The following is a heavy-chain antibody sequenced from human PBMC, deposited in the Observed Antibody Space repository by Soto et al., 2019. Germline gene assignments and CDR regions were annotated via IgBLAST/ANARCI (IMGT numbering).Heavy chain of an antibody. CDR1: GFTFSNAW. CDR3: TTDILSTLLTGDLYYYYGMDV. Sequence: GGSLRLSCAASGFTFSNAWMSWVRQAPGKGLEWVGRIKSKTDGGTTDYAAPVKGRFTISRDDSKNTLYLQMNSLKTEDTAVYYCTTDILSTLLTGDLYYYYGMDVWGQGTTVTVSS. CDR2: IKSKTDGGTT. V-gene: IGHV3-15*01. D-gene: IGHD7-27*01. J-gene: IGHJ6*02.